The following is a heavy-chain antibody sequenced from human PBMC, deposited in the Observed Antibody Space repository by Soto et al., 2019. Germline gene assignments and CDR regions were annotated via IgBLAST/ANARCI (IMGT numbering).Heavy chain of an antibody. CDR3: ERAAAGAASCDY. Sequence: QVQLVQSGAEEKKPGASVKVSCKASGYSFTSYAMHWVRQAPGQRREWMGWINAGNGNTKYSQKFQGRVTITRDTSASTACIELISLRSEDTAVYSGERAAAGAASCDYWGQGTLVTVSS. J-gene: IGHJ4*02. CDR1: GYSFTSYA. D-gene: IGHD6-19*01. CDR2: INAGNGNT. V-gene: IGHV1-3*05.